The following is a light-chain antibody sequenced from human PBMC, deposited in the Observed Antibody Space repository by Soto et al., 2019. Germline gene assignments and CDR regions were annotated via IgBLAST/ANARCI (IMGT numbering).Light chain of an antibody. V-gene: IGLV2-8*01. CDR2: EVS. CDR3: AAWDDRLSGLV. CDR1: SSDVGGYNY. Sequence: QSALTQPPSASGSPGQSVTISCTGTSSDVGGYNYVSWYQQHPGKAPKVIIYEVSKRPSGVPDRFSGSKSGSTASLTVSGLQAEDEADYYCAAWDDRLSGLVFGRGTKLTVL. J-gene: IGLJ2*01.